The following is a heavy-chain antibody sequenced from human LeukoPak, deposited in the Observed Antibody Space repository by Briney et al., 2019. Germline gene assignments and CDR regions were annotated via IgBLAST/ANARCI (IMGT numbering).Heavy chain of an antibody. CDR1: GLRLSFKETW. CDR3: TTDPRY. J-gene: IGHJ4*02. Sequence: SGGSLRLSCSASGLRLSFKETWMSWVRRAPGKGLEWIGRIKGKPDGGAIDYIAPVRGRFSISRDDSKNLVFLQMDSLKIEDTAVYYCTTDPRYWGQGTMVTVSS. V-gene: IGHV3-15*01. CDR2: IKGKPDGGAI.